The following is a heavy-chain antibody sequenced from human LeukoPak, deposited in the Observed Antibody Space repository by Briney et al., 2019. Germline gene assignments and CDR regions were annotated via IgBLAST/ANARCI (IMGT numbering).Heavy chain of an antibody. CDR3: AIPGYSYGPPHRFYFDY. V-gene: IGHV1-69*05. CDR1: GYTFTGYY. J-gene: IGHJ4*02. Sequence: GASVKVSCKASGYTFTGYYMHWVRQAPGQGLEWMGGIIPIFGTANYAQKFQGRVTITTDESTSTAYMELSSLRSEDTAVYYCAIPGYSYGPPHRFYFDYWGQGTLVTVSS. D-gene: IGHD5-18*01. CDR2: IIPIFGTA.